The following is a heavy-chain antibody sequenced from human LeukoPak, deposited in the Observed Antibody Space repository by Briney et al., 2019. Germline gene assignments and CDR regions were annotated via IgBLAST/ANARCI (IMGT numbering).Heavy chain of an antibody. CDR3: ARGGRWLPTGWYFDL. V-gene: IGHV3-48*03. Sequence: GGSLRLSCAASGFTFSSYEMNWVRQAPGKGLEWVSYISSSGSTIYYADSVKGRFTISRDNAKNSLDLQMNSLRAEDTAVYYCARGGRWLPTGWYFDLWGRGTLVTVSS. CDR2: ISSSGSTI. D-gene: IGHD5-24*01. J-gene: IGHJ2*01. CDR1: GFTFSSYE.